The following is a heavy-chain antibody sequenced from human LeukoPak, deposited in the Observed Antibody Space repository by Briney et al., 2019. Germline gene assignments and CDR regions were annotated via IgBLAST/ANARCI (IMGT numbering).Heavy chain of an antibody. CDR2: ISGSGDST. J-gene: IGHJ4*02. V-gene: IGHV3-23*01. CDR3: ASNGGAVAKTTEFDY. CDR1: GFTFSSYA. Sequence: QPGGSLRLSCAASGFTFSSYAMRWVRQAPGKGLEWVSGISGSGDSTYYADSVKGRFAISRDNAKDSLYLQMNSLRADDTAVYYCASNGGAVAKTTEFDYWGQGTLVTVSS. D-gene: IGHD6-19*01.